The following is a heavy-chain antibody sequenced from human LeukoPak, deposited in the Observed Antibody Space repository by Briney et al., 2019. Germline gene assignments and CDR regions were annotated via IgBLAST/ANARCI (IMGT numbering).Heavy chain of an antibody. CDR1: GFTFSDCY. D-gene: IGHD6-13*01. Sequence: PGGSLRLSCAASGFTFSDCYMSWIRQAPGKGLEWVSSLSSSSIYINHADSVKGRFTISRDNAKNSLYLQMNSLRAEDTALYYCAKVPYSSSWYYFDYWGQGTLVTVSS. V-gene: IGHV3-11*05. J-gene: IGHJ4*02. CDR2: LSSSSIYI. CDR3: AKVPYSSSWYYFDY.